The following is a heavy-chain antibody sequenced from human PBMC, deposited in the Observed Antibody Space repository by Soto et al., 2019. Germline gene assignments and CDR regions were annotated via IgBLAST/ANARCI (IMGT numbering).Heavy chain of an antibody. CDR3: ARVGYSYGSYYYYGMDV. D-gene: IGHD5-18*01. J-gene: IGHJ6*02. Sequence: PSQTLSLTCVISGDSVSSNSAAWNWIRQSPSRGLEWLGRTYYRSKWYNDYAVSVKSRITINPDTSKNQFSLQLNSVTPEDTAVYYCARVGYSYGSYYYYGMDVWGQGTTVTVSS. CDR2: TYYRSKWYN. CDR1: GDSVSSNSAA. V-gene: IGHV6-1*01.